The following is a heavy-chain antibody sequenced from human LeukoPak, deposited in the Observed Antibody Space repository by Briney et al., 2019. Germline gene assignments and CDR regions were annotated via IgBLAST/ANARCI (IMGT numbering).Heavy chain of an antibody. Sequence: GGSLRLSCAASGFTFNDYYMSWIRQAPGKGLEWLSYINIGGTNTHYADSVKGRFTISRDNAKKSLYLEMNNPRAEDTAVYYCATDGAGFDTWGQGVLVAVSS. CDR3: ATDGAGFDT. J-gene: IGHJ5*02. CDR1: GFTFNDYY. CDR2: INIGGTNT. V-gene: IGHV3-11*01.